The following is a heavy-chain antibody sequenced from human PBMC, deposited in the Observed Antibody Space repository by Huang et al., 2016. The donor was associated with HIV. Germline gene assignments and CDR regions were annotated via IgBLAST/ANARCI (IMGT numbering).Heavy chain of an antibody. Sequence: QGQLVESGGGVVQPGRSLRLSCAASGFSFTSYDMQGVRQVPGKGLDLVSFVSNDENEKYYADSVKGRFTIARDNFKNTLYLQMNSLRTGDTAVYFCLPAGHVSHYYYMDVWGKGTTVIVSS. J-gene: IGHJ6*03. CDR2: VSNDENEK. CDR1: GFSFTSYD. V-gene: IGHV3-30*03. CDR3: LPAGHVSHYYYMDV.